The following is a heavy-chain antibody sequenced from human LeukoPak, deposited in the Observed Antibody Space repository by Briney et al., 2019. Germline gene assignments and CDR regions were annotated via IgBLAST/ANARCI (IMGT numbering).Heavy chain of an antibody. V-gene: IGHV3-7*03. CDR2: IHEDGSEK. D-gene: IGHD4-23*01. CDR1: GFTFSRTW. J-gene: IGHJ4*02. CDR3: VLGDGKG. Sequence: GGSLRLSCAASGFTFSRTWMSWARQAPGKGLEWVANIHEDGSEKYYVESVKGRFTVSRDNAKNSLNLQMSSMRAEDTAVYYCVLGDGKGWGQGTLVTVSS.